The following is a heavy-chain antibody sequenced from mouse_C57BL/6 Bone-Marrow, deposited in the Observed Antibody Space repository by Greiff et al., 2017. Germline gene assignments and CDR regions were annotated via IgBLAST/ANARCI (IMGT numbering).Heavy chain of an antibody. CDR1: GFSLTSYA. J-gene: IGHJ1*03. V-gene: IGHV2-9-1*01. CDR3: AREFITTGVGGYFDV. Sequence: VQLVESGPGLVAPSQSLSITCTVSGFSLTSYAISWVRQPPGKGLEWLGVIWTGGGTNYNSALKSRLSISKDNSKSQVFFKMNSLQTDDTARYYCAREFITTGVGGYFDVWGTGTTVTVSS. CDR2: IWTGGGT. D-gene: IGHD1-1*01.